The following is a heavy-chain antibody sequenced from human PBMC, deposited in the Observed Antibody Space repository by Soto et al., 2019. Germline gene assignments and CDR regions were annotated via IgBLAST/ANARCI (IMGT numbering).Heavy chain of an antibody. CDR3: AGVHASTYAFDI. CDR1: GFTVSSNY. D-gene: IGHD3-16*01. CDR2: IYSGGST. J-gene: IGHJ3*02. Sequence: GGSLRLSCAASGFTVSSNYMSWVRQAPGKGLEWVPVIYSGGSTYYADSVKGRFTISRDNSKNTLYLQMNSLRAEDTAVYYCAGVHASTYAFDICGQGTMVTVSS. V-gene: IGHV3-53*01.